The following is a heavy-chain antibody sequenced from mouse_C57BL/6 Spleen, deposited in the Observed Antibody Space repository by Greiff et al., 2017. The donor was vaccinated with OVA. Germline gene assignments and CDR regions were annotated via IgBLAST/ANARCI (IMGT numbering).Heavy chain of an antibody. CDR2: IYPRDGST. CDR1: GYTFTSYD. CDR3: ARKGYYGSRVLDV. V-gene: IGHV1-85*01. Sequence: VKLKESGPELVKPGASVKLSCKASGYTFTSYDINWVKQRPGQGLEWIGWIYPRDGSTKYNEKFKGKATLTVDTSSSTAYMELHSLTSEDSAVYFCARKGYYGSRVLDVWGTGTTVTVSS. J-gene: IGHJ1*03. D-gene: IGHD1-1*01.